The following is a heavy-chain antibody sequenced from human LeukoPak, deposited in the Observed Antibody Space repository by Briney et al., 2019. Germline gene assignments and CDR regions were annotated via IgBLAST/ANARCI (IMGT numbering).Heavy chain of an antibody. V-gene: IGHV1-2*02. CDR1: GYTFTGYY. CDR2: INPNSGGT. J-gene: IGHJ4*02. D-gene: IGHD1-7*01. Sequence: GASVKVSCKASGYTFTGYYMHWVRQAPGQGLEWMGWINPNSGGTNYAQKFQGRVTMTRDTSISTAYMELSRLRSDDTAVYYCARTHSGTTLFLDYWGQGTLVTVSS. CDR3: ARTHSGTTLFLDY.